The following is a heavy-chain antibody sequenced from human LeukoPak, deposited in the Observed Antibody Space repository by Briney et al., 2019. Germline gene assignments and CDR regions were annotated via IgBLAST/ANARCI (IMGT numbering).Heavy chain of an antibody. CDR3: ARDPLSGYGDYGFDWFDP. V-gene: IGHV1-18*04. J-gene: IGHJ5*02. CDR1: GYTFTGYY. CDR2: ISAYNGNT. D-gene: IGHD4-17*01. Sequence: ASVKVSCKASGYTFTGYYMHWVRQAPGQGLEWMGWISAYNGNTNYAQKLQGRVTMTTDTSTSAAYMELRSLRSDDTAVYYCARDPLSGYGDYGFDWFDPWGQGTLVTVSS.